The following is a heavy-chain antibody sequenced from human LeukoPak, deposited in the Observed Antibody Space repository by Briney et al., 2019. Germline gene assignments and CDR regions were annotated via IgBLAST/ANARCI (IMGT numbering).Heavy chain of an antibody. CDR1: GFTFSSYG. CDR3: AREGWLVPTYGMDV. Sequence: PGWSLSLSCVASGFTFSSYGMHWVRQAAAKGLEWVAVIWYDGSNKYYADSVKGRFTISRDNSKNTLYLQMNSLRAEDTAVYYCAREGWLVPTYGMDVWGQGTTVTVSS. CDR2: IWYDGSNK. J-gene: IGHJ6*02. V-gene: IGHV3-33*01. D-gene: IGHD6-19*01.